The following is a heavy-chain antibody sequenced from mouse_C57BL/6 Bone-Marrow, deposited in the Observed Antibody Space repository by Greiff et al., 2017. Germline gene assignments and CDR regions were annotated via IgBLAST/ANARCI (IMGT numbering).Heavy chain of an antibody. V-gene: IGHV1-61*01. D-gene: IGHD1-1*01. CDR1: GYTFTSYW. Sequence: QVQLQQPGAELVRPGSSVKLSCKASGYTFTSYWMDWVKQRPGQGLEWIGNIYPSDSETHYNQKFKDKATLTVDKSSSTAYMQLSSLTSEDSAVYYCARSAPLILRAWFAYWGQGTLVTVSA. J-gene: IGHJ3*01. CDR2: IYPSDSET. CDR3: ARSAPLILRAWFAY.